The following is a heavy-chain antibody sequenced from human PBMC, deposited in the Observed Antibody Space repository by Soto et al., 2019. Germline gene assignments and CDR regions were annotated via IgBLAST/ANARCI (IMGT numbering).Heavy chain of an antibody. CDR1: GGSVSSGSYY. J-gene: IGHJ4*02. V-gene: IGHV4-61*03. CDR3: ARAYYAADY. D-gene: IGHD3-10*01. CDR2: IYYTGAT. Sequence: QVQLQESGPGLVKPSETLSLTCNVSGGSVSSGSYYWNWFRQPPGKGLEWVGYIYYTGATNYNPSLKSRVTISADTSRNHFSLTLTSVTAADTAVYFCARAYYAADYWGRGTLVTVSS.